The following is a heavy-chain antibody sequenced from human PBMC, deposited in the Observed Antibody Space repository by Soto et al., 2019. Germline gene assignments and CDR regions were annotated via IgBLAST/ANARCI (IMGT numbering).Heavy chain of an antibody. CDR1: GFTFSSYE. CDR2: ISSSGSTI. V-gene: IGHV3-48*03. Sequence: PGGSLRLSCAASGFTFSSYEMNWVRQAPGKXLEWVSYISSSGSTIYYADSVKGRFTISRDNAKNSLYLQMNSLRAEDTAVYYCARDRRERFLEWFPTFDPWGQGTLVTVSS. CDR3: ARDRRERFLEWFPTFDP. D-gene: IGHD3-3*01. J-gene: IGHJ5*02.